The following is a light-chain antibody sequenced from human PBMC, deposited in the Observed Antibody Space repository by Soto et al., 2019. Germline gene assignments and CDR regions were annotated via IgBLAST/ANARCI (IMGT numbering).Light chain of an antibody. CDR2: GAS. CDR1: QSVSSSY. V-gene: IGKV3-20*01. J-gene: IGKJ2*01. Sequence: EIVLTQSPGTLSLSPGERATLSCRASQSVSSSYLAWYQQKPGQAPRLLIYGASSRATGIPDRFSGSGSGTDFTLTISRLETEAFAVYYAQQYGSSPPNAYTFGQGNKLESK. CDR3: QQYGSSPPNAYT.